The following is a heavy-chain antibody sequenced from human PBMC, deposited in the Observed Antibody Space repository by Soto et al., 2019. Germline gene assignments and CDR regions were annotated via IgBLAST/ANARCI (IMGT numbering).Heavy chain of an antibody. CDR3: AIDGFTSYDYIWGSPLHAEYFQH. CDR1: GFTFSSYW. Sequence: PGGSLRLSCAASGFTFSSYWMYWVRHAPGKGLVWLSRINTDGSSTGYADSVKGRFTISRDNSKNTLYLQMNSLRAEDTAVYYCAIDGFTSYDYIWGSPLHAEYFQHWGQGTLVTVSS. V-gene: IGHV3-74*01. D-gene: IGHD3-16*01. J-gene: IGHJ1*01. CDR2: INTDGSST.